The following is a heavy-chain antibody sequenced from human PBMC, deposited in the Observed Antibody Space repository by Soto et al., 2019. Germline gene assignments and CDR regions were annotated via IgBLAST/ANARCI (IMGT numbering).Heavy chain of an antibody. J-gene: IGHJ4*02. CDR3: AREGHGSHGDPFDY. V-gene: IGHV1-69*13. CDR1: GGTFSSYA. CDR2: IIPIFGTA. D-gene: IGHD4-17*01. Sequence: ASVKVSCKASGGTFSSYAISWVRQAPGQGLEWMGGIIPIFGTANYAQKFQGRVTITADESTSTAYMELSSLRSEDTAVYYCAREGHGSHGDPFDYWGQGTLVTVSS.